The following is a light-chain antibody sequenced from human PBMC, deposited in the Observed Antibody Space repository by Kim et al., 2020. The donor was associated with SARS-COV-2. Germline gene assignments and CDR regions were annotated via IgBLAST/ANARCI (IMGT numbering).Light chain of an antibody. V-gene: IGLV3-1*01. J-gene: IGLJ3*02. CDR2: QDS. CDR3: QAWDSSTAV. CDR1: KLGDKY. Sequence: SYELTQPPSVSVSPGQTASITCSGDKLGDKYACWYQQKPGQSPVLVIYQDSKRPSGIPERFSGSNSGNTATLTISGTQAMDEADYYCQAWDSSTAVFGGGTQVTVL.